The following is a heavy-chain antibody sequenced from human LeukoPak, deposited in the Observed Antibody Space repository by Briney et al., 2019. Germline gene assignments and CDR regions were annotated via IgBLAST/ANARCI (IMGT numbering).Heavy chain of an antibody. CDR3: ARANFWSGYYRGYYYMDV. CDR1: GLTFSSYE. Sequence: GRYLRLSCAASGLTFSSYEMNWVRQAPGKGLECVSYISSSGTTIYDAVFVKGRITISRDNAKNSLYLKMNSLRAEDTAVYYCARANFWSGYYRGYYYMDVWGKGTTVTVSS. CDR2: ISSSGTTI. D-gene: IGHD3-3*01. V-gene: IGHV3-48*03. J-gene: IGHJ6*03.